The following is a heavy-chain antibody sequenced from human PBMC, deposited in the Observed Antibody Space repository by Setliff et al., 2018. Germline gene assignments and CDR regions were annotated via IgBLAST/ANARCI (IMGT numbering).Heavy chain of an antibody. J-gene: IGHJ1*01. CDR3: ARDRDDGSSFAEYFQH. V-gene: IGHV3-74*01. Sequence: GGSLRLSCAASGLTFTSKWMHWVRQAPGKGLVWVSRINGDGSSTTYADSVKGRFTISRDNAKNTLYLQMNSLRVEDTAVYYCARDRDDGSSFAEYFQHWGQGTLVTVSS. CDR1: GLTFTSKW. D-gene: IGHD6-6*01. CDR2: INGDGSST.